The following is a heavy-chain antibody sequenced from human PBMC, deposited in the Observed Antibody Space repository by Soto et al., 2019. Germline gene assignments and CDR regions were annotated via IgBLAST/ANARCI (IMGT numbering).Heavy chain of an antibody. CDR2: VGPSGAST. CDR1: GIMFCQYA. J-gene: IGHJ4*02. D-gene: IGHD3-22*01. CDR3: ARSYYYDSTGYYRTFDY. Sequence: TWGSLRLSCAASGIMFCQYAIILCRLSPFKWLEWVSVVGPSGASTFYADSVRGRFTISRDNSENTLYLQMNSLRAADTALYFCARSYYYDSTGYYRTFDYWGPGTLVTVSS. V-gene: IGHV3-23*01.